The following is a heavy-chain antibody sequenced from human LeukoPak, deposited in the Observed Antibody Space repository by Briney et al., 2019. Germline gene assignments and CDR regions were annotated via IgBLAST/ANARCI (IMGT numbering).Heavy chain of an antibody. Sequence: PSETLSLTCTGGSISSYYWSWIRQPPGKGLEWIGYIYYSGSTNYSPSLKSRVTISVDTSKNQFSLKLNSVTAADTAVYYCARGLRSYDNSGYYWFDPWGQGTLVTVSS. CDR1: GSISSYY. V-gene: IGHV4-59*01. D-gene: IGHD3-22*01. J-gene: IGHJ5*02. CDR3: ARGLRSYDNSGYYWFDP. CDR2: IYYSGST.